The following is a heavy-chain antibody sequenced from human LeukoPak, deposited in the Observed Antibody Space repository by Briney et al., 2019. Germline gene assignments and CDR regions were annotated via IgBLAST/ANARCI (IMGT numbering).Heavy chain of an antibody. Sequence: PGGSLRLSCAASGFTFSSYGVHWVRQAPGKGLEWVAVIWYDGSNKYCADSVKGRFTISRDNSKNTLYLQMNSLRAEDTAVYYCASSEGDYGGNPFDYWGQGTLVTVSS. CDR1: GFTFSSYG. J-gene: IGHJ4*02. CDR3: ASSEGDYGGNPFDY. D-gene: IGHD4-23*01. CDR2: IWYDGSNK. V-gene: IGHV3-33*01.